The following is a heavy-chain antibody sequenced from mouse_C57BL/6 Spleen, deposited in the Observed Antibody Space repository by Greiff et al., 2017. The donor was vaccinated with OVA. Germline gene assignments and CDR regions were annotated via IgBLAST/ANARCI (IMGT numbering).Heavy chain of an antibody. CDR1: GYTFTSYW. CDR3: ARRLSYWYFDV. CDR2: IDPSDSYT. Sequence: QVQLQQPGAELVMPGASVKLSCKASGYTFTSYWMHWVKQRPGQGLEWIGEIDPSDSYTNYNQKFKGKSTLTVDKSSSTAYMQLSSLTSEDSAVYYCARRLSYWYFDVWGTGTTVTGSS. J-gene: IGHJ1*03. D-gene: IGHD1-1*02. V-gene: IGHV1-69*01.